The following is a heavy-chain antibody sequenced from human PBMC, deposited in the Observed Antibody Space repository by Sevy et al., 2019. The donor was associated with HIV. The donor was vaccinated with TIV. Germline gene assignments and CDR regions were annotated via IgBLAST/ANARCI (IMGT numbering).Heavy chain of an antibody. CDR1: GFTFGDYA. D-gene: IGHD5-12*01. Sequence: GGSLRLSCTASGFTFGDYAMSWFRQAPGKGLEWVGFIRSKAYGGTTEDAASVKGRFTISRDDSKSIAYLQMNSLKTEDTAVYYCTKRRGGYSGYDYTPSDYWGQGTLVTVSS. CDR2: IRSKAYGGTT. V-gene: IGHV3-49*03. J-gene: IGHJ4*02. CDR3: TKRRGGYSGYDYTPSDY.